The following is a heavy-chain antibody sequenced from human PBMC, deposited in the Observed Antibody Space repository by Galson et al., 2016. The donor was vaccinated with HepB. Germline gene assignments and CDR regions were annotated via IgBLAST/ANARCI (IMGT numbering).Heavy chain of an antibody. J-gene: IGHJ4*02. CDR2: TSYDGSNE. CDR1: GFTFSRSD. Sequence: SLRLSCAASGFTFSRSDMYWVRQAPGKGLEWVAVTSYDGSNEYYADPVKGRFTISSDNSKNTLYLQMNSLRAEDTAVYYCAKPETRPYDILTGYSHFDYWGQGTLVTVSS. V-gene: IGHV3-30*18. CDR3: AKPETRPYDILTGYSHFDY. D-gene: IGHD3-9*01.